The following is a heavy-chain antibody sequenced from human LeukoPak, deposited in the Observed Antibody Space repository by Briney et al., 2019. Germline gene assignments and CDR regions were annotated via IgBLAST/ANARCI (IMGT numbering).Heavy chain of an antibody. Sequence: GGSLRLSCAAFGFTFSSSAMHWVRQAPGKGLEWVALISYDGSNTYYADSVKGRFTISRDNSKNTLYLQMNSLRPEDTAMYYCAKDIGYSMAHGFDPWGQGTLVTVSS. V-gene: IGHV3-30*18. CDR3: AKDIGYSMAHGFDP. CDR1: GFTFSSSA. CDR2: ISYDGSNT. J-gene: IGHJ5*02. D-gene: IGHD3-22*01.